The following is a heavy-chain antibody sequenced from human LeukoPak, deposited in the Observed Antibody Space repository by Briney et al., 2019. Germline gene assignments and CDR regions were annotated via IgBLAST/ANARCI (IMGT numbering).Heavy chain of an antibody. D-gene: IGHD4-23*01. CDR1: GGSLSGYY. CDR3: ARDDYGGNSGVSYYYGMDV. V-gene: IGHV4-34*01. CDR2: ITHSGST. J-gene: IGHJ6*02. Sequence: PSETLSLTCEVYGGSLSGYYWSWIRQPPGKGLEWIGEITHSGSTNYNPSLKSRVTISVDTSKNQFSLKLSSVTAADTAVYYCARDDYGGNSGVSYYYGMDVWSQGTTVTVSS.